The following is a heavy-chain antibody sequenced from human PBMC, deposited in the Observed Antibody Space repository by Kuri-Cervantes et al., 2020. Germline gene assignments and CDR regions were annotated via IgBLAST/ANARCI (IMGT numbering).Heavy chain of an antibody. CDR1: GGSISSYY. D-gene: IGHD2-15*01. CDR3: ARAKTGGYCSGGSCYLNWFDP. CDR2: IYYSGNT. J-gene: IGHJ5*02. Sequence: GSLRLSCTVSGGSISSYYWGWIRQPPGKGLEWIGYIYYSGNTNYNPSPKSRVTISADTSKNQFSLKLTSVTAADTAVYYCARAKTGGYCSGGSCYLNWFDPWGQGTLVTVSS. V-gene: IGHV4-59*01.